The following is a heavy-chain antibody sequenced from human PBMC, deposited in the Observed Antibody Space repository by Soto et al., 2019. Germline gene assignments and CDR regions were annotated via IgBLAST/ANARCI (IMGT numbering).Heavy chain of an antibody. V-gene: IGHV2-5*02. CDR2: IYWDDDK. CDR1: GFSLSTRGVG. CDR3: AHFRDYGQIDY. D-gene: IGHD4-17*01. Sequence: QITLNESGPTLVKPTQTLTLTCSFSGFSLSTRGVGVGWIRQPPGKALEWLALIYWDDDKRSSPSLSSRPTVTKDTSKNQVVLTMTNMDPVDTATYYCAHFRDYGQIDYWAQGTLVTVSS. J-gene: IGHJ4*02.